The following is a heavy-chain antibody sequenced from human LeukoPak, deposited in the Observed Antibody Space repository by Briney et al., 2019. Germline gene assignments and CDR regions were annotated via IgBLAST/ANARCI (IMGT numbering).Heavy chain of an antibody. CDR1: GGSFSNYY. D-gene: IGHD6-13*01. CDR2: IYHSGST. CDR3: ARDPLNVAAAGTRDY. J-gene: IGHJ4*02. Sequence: PSETLSLTCTVSGGSFSNYYWSWIRQPAGKGLEWIGEIYHSGSTNYNPSLKSRVTISVDKSKNQFSLKLSSVTAADTAVYYCARDPLNVAAAGTRDYWGQGTLVTVSS. V-gene: IGHV4-59*12.